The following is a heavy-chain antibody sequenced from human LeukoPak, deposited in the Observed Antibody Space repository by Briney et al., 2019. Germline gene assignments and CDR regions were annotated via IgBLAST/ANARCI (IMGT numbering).Heavy chain of an antibody. CDR1: GFTFSDYH. D-gene: IGHD6-13*01. J-gene: IGHJ4*02. V-gene: IGHV3-11*03. CDR2: ISNSFSYI. CDR3: ARCQYNSSPDY. Sequence: GGSLRLSCTASGFTFSDYHMAWIRQAPGKGLEGVSYISNSFSYINYADPVKGRFTISRDNAKNSLYLQMNSLRGEDTAVYYCARCQYNSSPDYWGQGTLVTVSS.